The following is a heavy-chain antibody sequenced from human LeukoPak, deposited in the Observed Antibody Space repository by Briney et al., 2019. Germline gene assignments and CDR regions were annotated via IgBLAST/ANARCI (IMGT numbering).Heavy chain of an antibody. CDR1: GGSISSLY. D-gene: IGHD1-26*01. V-gene: IGHV4-59*08. J-gene: IGHJ4*02. CDR3: ARVSLGSDTYYFDY. CDR2: IYYSGST. Sequence: SEALSLTCAVSGGSISSLYWNWIRQPPGKGLEYIGYIYYSGSTNYNPSLKSRVTISVDTSKNQFSLKLSSVTAADTAVYYCARVSLGSDTYYFDYWGQGTLVTVSP.